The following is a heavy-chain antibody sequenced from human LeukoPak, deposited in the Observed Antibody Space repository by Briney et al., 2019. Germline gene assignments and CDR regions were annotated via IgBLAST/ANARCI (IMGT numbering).Heavy chain of an antibody. CDR3: ARVGIAVAGQLYY. D-gene: IGHD6-19*01. CDR2: INPNSGGT. CDR1: GYAFTGCY. Sequence: ASVKVSCKASGYAFTGCYMHWVRQAPGQGLEWMGWINPNSGGTNYAQKFQGRVTMTRDTSISTAYMELSRLRSDDTAVYYCARVGIAVAGQLYYWGQGTLVTVSS. V-gene: IGHV1-2*02. J-gene: IGHJ4*02.